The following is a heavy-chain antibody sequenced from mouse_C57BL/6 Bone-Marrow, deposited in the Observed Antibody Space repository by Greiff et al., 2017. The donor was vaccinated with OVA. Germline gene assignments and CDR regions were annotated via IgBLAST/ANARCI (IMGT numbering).Heavy chain of an antibody. V-gene: IGHV5-4*01. CDR1: GFTFSSYA. Sequence: EVMLVESGGGLVKPGGSLKLSCAASGFTFSSYAMSWVRQTPEKRLEWVATISDGGSYTYYPDNVKGRVTISRDNAKNNLYLQMSHLKSEDTAIYYCARDPLRYFDVWGTGTTVTVSS. CDR3: ARDPLRYFDV. CDR2: ISDGGSYT. J-gene: IGHJ1*03. D-gene: IGHD1-1*01.